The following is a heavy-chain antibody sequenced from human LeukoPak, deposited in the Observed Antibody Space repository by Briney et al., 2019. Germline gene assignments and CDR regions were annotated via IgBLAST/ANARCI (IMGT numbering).Heavy chain of an antibody. J-gene: IGHJ6*02. CDR2: IYYSGST. CDR3: ARLTGYCSGGSCRRLDYYYGMDV. D-gene: IGHD2-15*01. Sequence: SGTLSLTCAVSGGSNSTTNWWSWVRQPPGKGLEWIGYIYYSGSTNYNPSLKSRVTISVDTSKNQFSLKLSSVTAADTAVYYCARLTGYCSGGSCRRLDYYYGMDVWGQGTTVTVSS. V-gene: IGHV4-4*02. CDR1: GGSNSTTNW.